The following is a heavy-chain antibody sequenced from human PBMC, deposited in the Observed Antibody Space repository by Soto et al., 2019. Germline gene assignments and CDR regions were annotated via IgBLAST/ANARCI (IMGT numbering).Heavy chain of an antibody. J-gene: IGHJ6*02. CDR3: ARERFGNFVKDYYYGMDV. D-gene: IGHD3-10*01. V-gene: IGHV1-2*04. CDR2: INPNSGGT. Sequence: ASVKVSCKASGYTFTSYAMHWVRQAPGQGIEWMGWINPNSGGTNFAQILQGWVTMSRDTSINTAYMELGRLRSDDTAVFFCARERFGNFVKDYYYGMDVWGQGTTVTVSS. CDR1: GYTFTSYA.